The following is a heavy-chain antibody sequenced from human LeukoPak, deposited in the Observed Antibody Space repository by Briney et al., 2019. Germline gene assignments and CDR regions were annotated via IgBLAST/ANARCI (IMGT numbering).Heavy chain of an antibody. CDR2: IGGGGTE. Sequence: GGSLRLSCAASGFTITTYAANWVRQAPGKGLEWVSGIGGGGTEYYADSVKGRFIISSDNSQNLVHLQMNSLTVEDTAVYYCARAQGALDYWGQGTLVTLSS. V-gene: IGHV3-23*01. J-gene: IGHJ4*02. D-gene: IGHD1-26*01. CDR3: ARAQGALDY. CDR1: GFTITTYA.